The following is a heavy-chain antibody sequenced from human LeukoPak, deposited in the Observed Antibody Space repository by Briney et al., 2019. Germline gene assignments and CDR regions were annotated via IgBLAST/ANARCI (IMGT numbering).Heavy chain of an antibody. J-gene: IGHJ4*02. CDR1: GFTFNGHW. CDR3: AKVPLAYCGGDCYLDY. V-gene: IGHV3-74*01. D-gene: IGHD2-21*02. CDR2: INGDGSTI. Sequence: GGSLRLSCEASGFTFNGHWMHWVRQAPGKGLVWVSLINGDGSTISYADSVKGRFTISRDNAKNSLYLQMNSLRAEDTALYYCAKVPLAYCGGDCYLDYWGQGTLVTVSS.